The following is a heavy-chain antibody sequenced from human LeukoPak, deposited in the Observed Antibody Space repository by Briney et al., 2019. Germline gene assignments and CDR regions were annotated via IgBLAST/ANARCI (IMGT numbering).Heavy chain of an antibody. Sequence: GGSLRLSCGASGLTFSTYRMTSVRQAPGKGLEWVSYISSDSGTIYYADSVKGRFTISRDNAKKSLYLQMNSLRAEDTAVYYCARAAQPGFDPWGQGTLVTVSS. D-gene: IGHD1-14*01. CDR1: GLTFSTYR. CDR3: ARAAQPGFDP. J-gene: IGHJ5*02. V-gene: IGHV3-48*01. CDR2: ISSDSGTI.